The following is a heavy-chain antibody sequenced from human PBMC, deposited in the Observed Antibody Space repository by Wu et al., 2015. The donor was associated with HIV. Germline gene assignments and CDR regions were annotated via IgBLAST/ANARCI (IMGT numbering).Heavy chain of an antibody. CDR3: ARGHYYDSSSSPMY. D-gene: IGHD3-22*01. CDR1: GFIFTDYG. J-gene: IGHJ4*02. V-gene: IGHV1-18*04. CDR2: ISAQNGNI. Sequence: VQLVQSGHGVKKPGASVKVACKASGFIFTDYGINWVRQAPGQGLEWMGWISAQNGNIKYGQKFQGRVTMTTDTSSSTAYMELRSLRSDDTAVYFCARGHYYDSSSSPMYWGLGTLVTVSS.